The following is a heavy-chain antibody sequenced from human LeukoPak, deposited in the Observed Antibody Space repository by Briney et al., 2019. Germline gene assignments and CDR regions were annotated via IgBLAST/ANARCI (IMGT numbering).Heavy chain of an antibody. D-gene: IGHD6-6*01. J-gene: IGHJ5*01. CDR1: GFTFSDSY. V-gene: IGHV3-11*04. Sequence: GGSLRLSCAASGFTFSDSYMAWVRQAPGKGVEWVAYISGSGHDINYSDSVKGRFTISRDNAKNSLYLQMSSLRVEDTAVYYCTRDPRHFDSCGQGTLVTVSS. CDR2: ISGSGHDI. CDR3: TRDPRHFDS.